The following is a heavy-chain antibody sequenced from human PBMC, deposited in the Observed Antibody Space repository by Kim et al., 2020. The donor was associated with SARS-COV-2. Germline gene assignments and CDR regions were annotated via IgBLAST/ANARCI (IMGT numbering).Heavy chain of an antibody. CDR2: GST. D-gene: IGHD6-6*01. J-gene: IGHJ4*02. V-gene: IGHV4-39*01. Sequence: GSTYYNPSLKSRVTISVDTSKNQFSLKLSSVTAADTAVYYCARGSSSSAYWGQGTLVTVSS. CDR3: ARGSSSSAY.